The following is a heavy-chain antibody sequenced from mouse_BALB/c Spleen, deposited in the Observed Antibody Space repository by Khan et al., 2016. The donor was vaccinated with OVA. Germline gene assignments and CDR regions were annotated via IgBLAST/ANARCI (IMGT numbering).Heavy chain of an antibody. J-gene: IGHJ4*01. Sequence: LVESGPELKKPGETVKISCKASGYTFTNYGMNWVKQSPGKALKWMGWINTYTGAPTYADDFKGRFAFSLETSASTAYLQINNLKNEDTATYFGARPPYFSYTLDYWGQGTSVTVSS. CDR1: GYTFTNYG. D-gene: IGHD2-10*01. V-gene: IGHV9-3-1*01. CDR3: ARPPYFSYTLDY. CDR2: INTYTGAP.